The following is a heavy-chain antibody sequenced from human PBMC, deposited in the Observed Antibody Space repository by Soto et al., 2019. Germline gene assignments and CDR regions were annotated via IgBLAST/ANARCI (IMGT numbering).Heavy chain of an antibody. Sequence: QVQLVQSGAEVKKPGSSVRVSCKASGGTFSSYTITWVRQAPGQGLEWMGRIIPILGIANYAQKFQGRVTITADKSTSTAYMELSSLRSEDTAVYYCARAGSSWVDYWGQATLVTVSS. CDR3: ARAGSSWVDY. CDR1: GGTFSSYT. D-gene: IGHD6-13*01. CDR2: IIPILGIA. J-gene: IGHJ4*02. V-gene: IGHV1-69*02.